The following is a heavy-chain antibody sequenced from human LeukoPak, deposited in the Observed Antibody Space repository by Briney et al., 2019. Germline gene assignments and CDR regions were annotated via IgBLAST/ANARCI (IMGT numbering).Heavy chain of an antibody. CDR3: AREMMGIGNYFDY. Sequence: PSETLSLTCAVYGGSFSGYYWSWIRQPPGKGLEWIGEINHSGSTNYNPSLKSRVTISVDTSKNQFSLKLSSVTAEDTAVYYCAREMMGIGNYFDYWGQGTLVTVSS. D-gene: IGHD7-27*01. J-gene: IGHJ4*02. V-gene: IGHV4-34*01. CDR2: INHSGST. CDR1: GGSFSGYY.